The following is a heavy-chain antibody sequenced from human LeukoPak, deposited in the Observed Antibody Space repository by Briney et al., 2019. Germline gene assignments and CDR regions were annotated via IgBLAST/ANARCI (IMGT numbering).Heavy chain of an antibody. V-gene: IGHV4-39*01. J-gene: IGHJ1*01. D-gene: IGHD5-12*01. Sequence: SDTLSLPCTLSGGSISSSSYYCGWIRRPPAKGLGRIGSIYYSGSTYYHPSLTIRVTISVDTSKNQFSLKLSSVTAADTVVYYCARIHIAATKAIYNWGEGTLVSVSS. CDR2: IYYSGST. CDR1: GGSISSSSYY. CDR3: ARIHIAATKAIYN.